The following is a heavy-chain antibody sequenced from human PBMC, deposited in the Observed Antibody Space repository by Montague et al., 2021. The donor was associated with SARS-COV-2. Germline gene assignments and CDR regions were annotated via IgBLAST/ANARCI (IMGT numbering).Heavy chain of an antibody. CDR1: GGSISSSNYY. CDR3: ASPTYYYDSSGSDAFDI. V-gene: IGHV4-39*01. D-gene: IGHD3-22*01. Sequence: SETLSLTCTVSGGSISSSNYYWGWIRQPPGKGLEWIGSIYYSGSTYYNPSLKSRVTIFVDTSKNQFSLKLSSVIAADTAVYYCASPTYYYDSSGSDAFDIWGQGTMVTVSS. J-gene: IGHJ3*02. CDR2: IYYSGST.